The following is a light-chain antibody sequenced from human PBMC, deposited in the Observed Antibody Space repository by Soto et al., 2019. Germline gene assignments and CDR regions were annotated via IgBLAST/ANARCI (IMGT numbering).Light chain of an antibody. J-gene: IGKJ1*01. CDR3: HHYYTSPLP. CDR1: QRVLYSSNNNNY. CDR2: RAS. Sequence: DIVMTQSPESLAVSLGERATINCKSSQRVLYSSNNNNYLAWYQQKLGQPPKLLIYRASTRAAGVPDRFSGSGSGTDFTLTISSRRADYVAVYYCHHYYTSPLPFGQGTQEEIK. V-gene: IGKV4-1*01.